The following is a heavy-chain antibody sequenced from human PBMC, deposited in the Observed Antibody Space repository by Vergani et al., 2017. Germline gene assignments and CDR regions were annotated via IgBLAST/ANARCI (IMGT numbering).Heavy chain of an antibody. V-gene: IGHV7-4-1*02. Sequence: QVQLVQSGSELKKPGASVKVSCKASGYTFTSYAMNWVRQAPGQGLEWMGWINTNTGNPTYAQGFTGRFVFSLDTSVSTAYLQISSLKASDTAMYYCARRRKVRVVVAATRWDAFDIWGQGTMVTVSS. CDR3: ARRRKVRVVVAATRWDAFDI. J-gene: IGHJ3*02. CDR2: INTNTGNP. CDR1: GYTFTSYA. D-gene: IGHD2-15*01.